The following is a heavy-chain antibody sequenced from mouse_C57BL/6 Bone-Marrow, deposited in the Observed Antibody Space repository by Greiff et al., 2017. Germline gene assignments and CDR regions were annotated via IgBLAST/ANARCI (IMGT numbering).Heavy chain of an antibody. V-gene: IGHV1-4*01. J-gene: IGHJ2*01. CDR3: ARGRDGDY. CDR2: INPSSGYT. Sequence: VQLQQSGAELARPGASVKMSCKASGYTFTSYTMHWVKQRPGQVLEWIGYINPSSGYTKYNQKFKDKATLTADKSSSTAYMQLSSLTCEDSAVYYCARGRDGDYWGQGTTLTGSS. D-gene: IGHD3-3*01. CDR1: GYTFTSYT.